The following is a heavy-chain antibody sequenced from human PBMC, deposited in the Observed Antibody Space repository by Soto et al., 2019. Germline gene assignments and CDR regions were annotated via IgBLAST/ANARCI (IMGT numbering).Heavy chain of an antibody. CDR3: AKDLGVVGVALDV. D-gene: IGHD2-15*01. CDR1: GFTFSSYG. V-gene: IGHV3-30*18. Sequence: QVQLVESGGGVVQPGRSLRLSCAASGFTFSSYGMHWVRQAPGKGLEWVAVISDDGSNKYYADSVKGRFTISRDNSKNTLYVQMNSLRAEDTAVYYCAKDLGVVGVALDVWGQGTTVTVSS. CDR2: ISDDGSNK. J-gene: IGHJ6*02.